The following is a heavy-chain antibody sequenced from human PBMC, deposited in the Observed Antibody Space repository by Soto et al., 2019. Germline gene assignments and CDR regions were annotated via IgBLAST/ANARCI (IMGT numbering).Heavy chain of an antibody. Sequence: PSETLSLTCTVSGGSISSYYWSWIRQPPGKGLEWIGYIYYSGSTNYNPSLKSRVTISVDTSKNQFSLKLSSVTAADTAVYYCGRDVSYGDYARNWFDPWGQGTLVTVSS. J-gene: IGHJ5*02. CDR2: IYYSGST. D-gene: IGHD4-17*01. V-gene: IGHV4-59*01. CDR1: GGSISSYY. CDR3: GRDVSYGDYARNWFDP.